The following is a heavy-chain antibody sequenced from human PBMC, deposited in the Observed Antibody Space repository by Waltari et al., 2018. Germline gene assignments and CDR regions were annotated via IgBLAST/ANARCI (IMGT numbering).Heavy chain of an antibody. J-gene: IGHJ4*02. CDR2: INPSGGST. CDR3: AEGGITMVQGVVY. D-gene: IGHD3-10*01. V-gene: IGHV1-46*01. Sequence: QVQLVQSGAEVKKPGASVMVSCKASGYIFTTYYMHWVRKVPGQGLEWMGIINPSGGSTSYAEKFQGRVTISRDNSKNTLYLQMNSLRAEDTAVYYCAEGGITMVQGVVYWGQGTLVTVSS. CDR1: GYIFTTYY.